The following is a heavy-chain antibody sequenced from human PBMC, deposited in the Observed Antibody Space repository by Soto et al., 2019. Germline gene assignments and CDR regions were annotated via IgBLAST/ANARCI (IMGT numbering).Heavy chain of an antibody. CDR2: ISYGGSDK. J-gene: IGHJ4*02. V-gene: IGHV3-30*03. CDR1: GFTFSTYG. CDR3: ARGDYGEYGGYVDY. D-gene: IGHD4-17*01. Sequence: QVQLVASGGGVVQPGRSLRLSCAASGFTFSTYGMHWVRQAPGKGLEWAALISYGGSDKYYADSVKGRFTISRDNSKDTLYLQMNNMRAEDTAVYSFARGDYGEYGGYVDYWGQGTLVTVSS.